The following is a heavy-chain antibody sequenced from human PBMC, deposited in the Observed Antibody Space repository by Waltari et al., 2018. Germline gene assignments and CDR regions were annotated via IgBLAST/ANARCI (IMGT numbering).Heavy chain of an antibody. CDR1: GFTFSRYG. CDR3: AREPSPDSSGYFHYYMDV. CDR2: INSDGSGT. D-gene: IGHD3-22*01. J-gene: IGHJ6*03. Sequence: EVQLVESGGGFVQPGGSLRLPCAASGFTFSRYGLHWGPQAPGKGVVWVSRINSDGSGTIYADSVKGRFTISRDNAKNTLYLQLNSLRVEDTAVYYCAREPSPDSSGYFHYYMDVWGKGTTVTVSS. V-gene: IGHV3-74*01.